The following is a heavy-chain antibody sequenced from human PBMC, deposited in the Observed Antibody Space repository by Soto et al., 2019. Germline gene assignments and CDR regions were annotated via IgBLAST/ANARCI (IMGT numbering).Heavy chain of an antibody. CDR3: ARSRDFYYGMDV. V-gene: IGHV1-3*01. J-gene: IGHJ6*02. CDR2: INAGNGNT. CDR1: GYTFRPCA. Sequence: GSGRVSCKASGYTFRPCAIHWVRQAPGQRLEWMGWINAGNGNTKCSEKFQGRVTITRDTSASTAYMELSSLKFEDTGIYSCARSRDFYYGMDVWGQGASVTVSS.